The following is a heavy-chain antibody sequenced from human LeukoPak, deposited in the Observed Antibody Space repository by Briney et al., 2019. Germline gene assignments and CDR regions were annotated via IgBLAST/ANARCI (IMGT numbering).Heavy chain of an antibody. Sequence: SETLSLTCTVSGGSISSYYWSWIRQPPGKGLEWIGYIYYSGSTNYNPSLKSRVTISVDTSKNQFSLKLSSVTAADTAVYYCARAGNYDSEPGGPRFAYWGQGTRVTVPS. CDR1: GGSISSYY. CDR2: IYYSGST. CDR3: ARAGNYDSEPGGPRFAY. J-gene: IGHJ4*02. V-gene: IGHV4-59*01. D-gene: IGHD3-3*01.